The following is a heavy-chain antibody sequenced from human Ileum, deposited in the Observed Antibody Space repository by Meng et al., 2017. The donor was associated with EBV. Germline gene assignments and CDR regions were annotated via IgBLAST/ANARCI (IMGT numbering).Heavy chain of an antibody. V-gene: IGHV4-34*01. J-gene: IGHJ4*02. CDR2: INHRGGA. Sequence: QVPLRRGGAGPLKPSQTLAPTVASYGGSFRGYYWSWIRQPPGKGLEWIGEINHRGGAFYNPSLKSRVTMSIDTSKNQFSLKLNSVTAADTAVYYCASHPGGNSQYYSSGDDYWGQGALVTVSS. CDR3: ASHPGGNSQYYSSGDDY. D-gene: IGHD3-22*01. CDR1: GGSFRGYY.